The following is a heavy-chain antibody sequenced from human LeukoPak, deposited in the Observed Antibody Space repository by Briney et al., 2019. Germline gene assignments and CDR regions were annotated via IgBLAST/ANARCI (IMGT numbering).Heavy chain of an antibody. J-gene: IGHJ3*02. CDR3: ARGSGYYGSGSSDDAFDI. V-gene: IGHV3-11*01. D-gene: IGHD3-10*01. Sequence: GGSLGLSCAASGFTFSDYYMSWIRQAPGKGLEWVSYISSSGSTIYYADSVKGRFTISRDNAKNPLYLQMNSLRAEDTAVYYCARGSGYYGSGSSDDAFDIWGRGTMVTVSS. CDR2: ISSSGSTI. CDR1: GFTFSDYY.